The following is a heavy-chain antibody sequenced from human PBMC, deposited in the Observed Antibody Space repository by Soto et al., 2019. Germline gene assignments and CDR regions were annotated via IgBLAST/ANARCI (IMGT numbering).Heavy chain of an antibody. Sequence: GASVKVSSKASGYTFTSYGISWVRQAPGQGLEWMGWISAYNGNTNYAQKLQGRVTMTTDTSTSTAYMELRSLRSDDTAVYYCARDGHYYDSSGVLGYWCQGTLVIVSS. J-gene: IGHJ4*02. CDR1: GYTFTSYG. CDR3: ARDGHYYDSSGVLGY. CDR2: ISAYNGNT. D-gene: IGHD3-22*01. V-gene: IGHV1-18*01.